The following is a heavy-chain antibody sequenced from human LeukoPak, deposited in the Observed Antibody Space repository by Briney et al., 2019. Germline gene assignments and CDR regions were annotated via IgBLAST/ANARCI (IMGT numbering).Heavy chain of an antibody. CDR3: ARDLSAHYWGGSSGWYPYYYYYGMDV. J-gene: IGHJ6*02. CDR2: ISAYNGNT. V-gene: IGHV1-18*01. D-gene: IGHD6-19*01. CDR1: GYTFTSYG. Sequence: ASAKVSCKASGYTFTSYGISWVRQAPGQGLEWMGWISAYNGNTNYAQKLQGRVTMTTDTSTSTAYMELRSLRSDDTAVYYCARDLSAHYWGGSSGWYPYYYYYGMDVWGQGTTVTVSS.